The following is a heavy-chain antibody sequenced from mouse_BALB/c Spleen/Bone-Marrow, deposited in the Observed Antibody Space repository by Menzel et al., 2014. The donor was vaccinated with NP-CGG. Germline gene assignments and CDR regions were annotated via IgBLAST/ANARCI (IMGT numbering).Heavy chain of an antibody. CDR1: GYAFTNYL. J-gene: IGHJ4*01. Sequence: QVHVKQSGAELVRPGTSVKVSCKASGYAFTNYLIEWVKQRPGQGLEWIGVINPGSGGTNYNEKFKGKATLTADKSCSTAYMQLSSLTSDDSAVYFCARRDYAMDYWGQGTSVTVSS. V-gene: IGHV1-54*01. CDR2: INPGSGGT. CDR3: ARRDYAMDY.